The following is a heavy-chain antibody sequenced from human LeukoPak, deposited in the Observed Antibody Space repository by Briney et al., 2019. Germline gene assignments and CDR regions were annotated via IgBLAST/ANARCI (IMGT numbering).Heavy chain of an antibody. Sequence: AETLSLTCAVYGGSFSGYYWSWIRQPPGKGLEWIGEINHSGSTNYNPSLKSRVTISVDTSKNQFSMKLSSVTAADTAVYYCARGNSDSSGYYGGYYYYGMDVWGQGTTVTVSS. CDR3: ARGNSDSSGYYGGYYYYGMDV. V-gene: IGHV4-34*01. D-gene: IGHD3-22*01. CDR1: GGSFSGYY. CDR2: INHSGST. J-gene: IGHJ6*02.